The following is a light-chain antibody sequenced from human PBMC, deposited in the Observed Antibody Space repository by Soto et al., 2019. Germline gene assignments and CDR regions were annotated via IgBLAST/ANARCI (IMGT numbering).Light chain of an antibody. Sequence: ETVLTQSPATLSLSPGESATISCRTSQTVNNYVAWYQQRHGQPPRLLIHDASKRATGVPARFSGSGSGTDFTLTISSLEPEDSAVYYCQQRXXXLTXSG. CDR2: DAS. J-gene: IGKJ4*01. CDR3: QQRXXXLT. CDR1: QTVNNY. V-gene: IGKV3-11*01.